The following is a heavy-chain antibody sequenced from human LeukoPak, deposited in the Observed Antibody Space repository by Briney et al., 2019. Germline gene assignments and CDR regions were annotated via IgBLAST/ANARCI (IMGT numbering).Heavy chain of an antibody. D-gene: IGHD6-19*01. Sequence: GGSLRLSCAASGFTFSNYGMSWVRQAPGEGLEWVSATVTSGGSTYYADSVKGRFTISRDNSKNTLYLQMNSLRAEDTAVYYCAKRLSHSFDSWGQGTLVTVSS. CDR3: AKRLSHSFDS. CDR1: GFTFSNYG. V-gene: IGHV3-23*01. CDR2: TVTSGGST. J-gene: IGHJ4*02.